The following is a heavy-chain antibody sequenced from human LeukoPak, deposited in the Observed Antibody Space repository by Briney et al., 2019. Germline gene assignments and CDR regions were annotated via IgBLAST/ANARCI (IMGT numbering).Heavy chain of an antibody. Sequence: GGSLRLSCAVSGFTFSGYAISWVRQAPGKGLEWVSGISNSGHSTYYIASVKGRFTVSRDNSKNTLSLQMNSLTPEDTAVYYCAKEGTMYRSTWYDYWGQGTLVTVSS. J-gene: IGHJ4*02. D-gene: IGHD6-13*01. CDR1: GFTFSGYA. V-gene: IGHV3-23*01. CDR2: ISNSGHST. CDR3: AKEGTMYRSTWYDY.